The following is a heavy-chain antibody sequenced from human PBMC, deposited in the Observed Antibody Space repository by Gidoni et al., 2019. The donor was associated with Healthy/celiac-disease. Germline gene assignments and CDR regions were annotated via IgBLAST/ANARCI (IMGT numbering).Heavy chain of an antibody. J-gene: IGHJ6*02. CDR3: TTDRDSSGWYSHYYYYYGMDV. CDR2: IKSKTDGGTT. Sequence: EVQLVESGGGLVKPGGSLRLSCAASGFTFSNAWMNWVRQAPGKGLEWVGRIKSKTDGGTTDYAAPVKGRFTISRDDSKNTLYLQMNSLKTEDTAVYYCTTDRDSSGWYSHYYYYYGMDVWGQGTTVTVSS. D-gene: IGHD6-19*01. V-gene: IGHV3-15*07. CDR1: GFTFSNAW.